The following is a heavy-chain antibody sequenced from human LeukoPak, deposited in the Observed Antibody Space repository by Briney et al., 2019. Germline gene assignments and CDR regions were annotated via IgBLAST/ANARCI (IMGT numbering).Heavy chain of an antibody. J-gene: IGHJ4*02. CDR3: TLSLAAGLFDY. CDR2: IKSKTDGGTT. Sequence: GGSLRLSCAASGFTFSNAWMRWVPQAPGKGLEWVGRIKSKTDGGTTDYAAPVKGRFTISRDDSKNTLYLQMSSLKTEDTAVYYCTLSLAAGLFDYWGQGTLVTVSS. D-gene: IGHD6-13*01. CDR1: GFTFSNAW. V-gene: IGHV3-15*01.